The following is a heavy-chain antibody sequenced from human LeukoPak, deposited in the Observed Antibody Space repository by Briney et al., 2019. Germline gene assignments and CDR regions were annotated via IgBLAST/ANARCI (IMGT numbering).Heavy chain of an antibody. CDR2: INTNTGNP. D-gene: IGHD6-13*01. CDR1: GYTFTNYG. Sequence: GASVKVSCKASGYTFTNYGINWVRQAPGQGLEWMGWINTNTGNPMYAQGFTGRFVFSLDTSVSTAYLQISSLKADDIAVYYCATRYSSSRYYYLDVWGKGTTVTVSS. CDR3: ATRYSSSRYYYLDV. J-gene: IGHJ6*03. V-gene: IGHV7-4-1*02.